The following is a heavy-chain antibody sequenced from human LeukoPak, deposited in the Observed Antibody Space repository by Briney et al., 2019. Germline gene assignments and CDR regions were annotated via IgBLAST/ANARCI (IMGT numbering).Heavy chain of an antibody. Sequence: ASVKVSCKASGGTFSSYAISWVREAPGQGLEWMGRIIPILGIANYAQKFQGRGTFTAGKSTSTAYMELSNLRSEDPAVYYCARRDPMATEDYWGQGTLVTVSS. V-gene: IGHV1-69*04. CDR1: GGTFSSYA. CDR2: IIPILGIA. J-gene: IGHJ4*02. D-gene: IGHD5-12*01. CDR3: ARRDPMATEDY.